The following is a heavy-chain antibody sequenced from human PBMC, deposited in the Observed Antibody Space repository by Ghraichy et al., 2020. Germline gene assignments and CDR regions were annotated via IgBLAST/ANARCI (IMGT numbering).Heavy chain of an antibody. J-gene: IGHJ4*02. CDR2: FDPEDGET. D-gene: IGHD2-21*02. Sequence: ASVKVSCKVSGYTLTELSMHWVRQAPGKGLEWMGGFDPEDGETIYAQKFQGRVTMTEDTSTDTAYMELSSLRSEDTAVYYCATLGVVVVTDTFDYWGQGTLVTVSS. CDR1: GYTLTELS. CDR3: ATLGVVVVTDTFDY. V-gene: IGHV1-24*01.